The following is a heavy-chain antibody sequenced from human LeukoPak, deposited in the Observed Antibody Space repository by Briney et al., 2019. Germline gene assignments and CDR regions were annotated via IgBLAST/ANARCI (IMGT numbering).Heavy chain of an antibody. Sequence: ASVKVSCKASGYTFTSYGISWVRQAPGQGLEWMGWMNPNSGNTGYAQKFQGRVTMTRNTSISTAYMELSSLRSEDTAVYYCARFIAAATKKFDYWGQGTLVTVSS. D-gene: IGHD6-13*01. J-gene: IGHJ4*02. CDR1: GYTFTSYG. CDR3: ARFIAAATKKFDY. CDR2: MNPNSGNT. V-gene: IGHV1-8*02.